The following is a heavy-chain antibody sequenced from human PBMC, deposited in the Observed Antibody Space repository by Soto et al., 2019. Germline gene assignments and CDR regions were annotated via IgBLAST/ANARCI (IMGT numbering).Heavy chain of an antibody. V-gene: IGHV3-72*01. D-gene: IGHD6-25*01. Sequence: EVQLVESGGGLVQPGGSLRLSCAVSGFTFSDHYVDWVRQAPGKGLEWVGRSRNKANSYTTEYAASVKGRFTISRDDSKTSLYLQMNSLKTEDTAMYYCTRAQPATLFDYWGQGTLVTVSS. CDR1: GFTFSDHY. J-gene: IGHJ4*02. CDR2: SRNKANSYTT. CDR3: TRAQPATLFDY.